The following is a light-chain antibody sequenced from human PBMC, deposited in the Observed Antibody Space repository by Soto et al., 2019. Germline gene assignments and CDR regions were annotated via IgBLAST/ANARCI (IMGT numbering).Light chain of an antibody. CDR3: AAWDDSLNGSV. CDR1: SSNIGSYT. V-gene: IGLV1-44*01. Sequence: QSVLTQPPSASGTPGQTVTVSCSGSSSNIGSYTVNWHQQLPGTAPKLVIYSNHQRPSGVPDRFSGSKSGTSASLAISGLQSEDEADYYCAAWDDSLNGSVFGSGTKVTVL. CDR2: SNH. J-gene: IGLJ1*01.